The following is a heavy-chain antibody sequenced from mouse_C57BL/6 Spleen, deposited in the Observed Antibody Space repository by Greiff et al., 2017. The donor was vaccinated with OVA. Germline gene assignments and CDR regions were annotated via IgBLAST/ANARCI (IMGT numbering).Heavy chain of an antibody. CDR1: GYTFTSYW. CDR3: ARAPFGCSSLDYAMDY. D-gene: IGHD1-1*01. J-gene: IGHJ4*01. CDR2: INPSNGGT. V-gene: IGHV1-53*01. Sequence: QVQLQQPGTELVKPGASVKLSCKASGYTFTSYWMHWVKQRPGQGLEWIGNINPSNGGTNYNEKFKSKATLTVDKSSSTAYMQLSSLTSEDSTVYYWARAPFGCSSLDYAMDYWGQGTSVTVSS.